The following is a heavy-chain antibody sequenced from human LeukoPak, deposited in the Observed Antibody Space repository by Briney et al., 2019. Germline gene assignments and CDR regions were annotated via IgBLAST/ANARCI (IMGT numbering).Heavy chain of an antibody. CDR1: GFTFSSYA. V-gene: IGHV3-23*01. D-gene: IGHD6-6*01. Sequence: GGPLRLSCAASGFTFSSYAMSWVRQAPGEGLEWVSDISGRGYRTYYADSVKGRFTISRDNSKNTLYLQMNSLRAEDTAVYYCAKEQSSSGFFDYWGQGTLVTVSS. CDR2: ISGRGYRT. CDR3: AKEQSSSGFFDY. J-gene: IGHJ4*02.